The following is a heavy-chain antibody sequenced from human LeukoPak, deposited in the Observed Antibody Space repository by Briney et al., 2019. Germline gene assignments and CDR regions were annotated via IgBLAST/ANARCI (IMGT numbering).Heavy chain of an antibody. Sequence: GESLKISCKGSGYSINNYWIGWVRQMPRKGLEWMGIIYPADSDIRFSPSFQGQVTISADKSISTAYLQWSSLKASDTAMYYCARQEYCSGGSCYTWFDPWGQGTLVTVSS. CDR1: GYSINNYW. CDR3: ARQEYCSGGSCYTWFDP. CDR2: IYPADSDI. D-gene: IGHD2-15*01. V-gene: IGHV5-51*01. J-gene: IGHJ5*02.